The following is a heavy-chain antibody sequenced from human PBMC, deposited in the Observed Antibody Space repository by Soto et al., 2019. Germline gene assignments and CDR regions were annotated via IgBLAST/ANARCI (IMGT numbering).Heavy chain of an antibody. D-gene: IGHD2-21*01. Sequence: EVQLVESGGGLVKPGGSLRLSCEASGFTFSSYNMNWVRQAPGKGLEWVSSISSSSSYIYYADSVKGRFTISRDNAKNSLNLQMNSLRAEDTAVFYCARHFCVGDCPLPWPSWGQGTLVTVSS. J-gene: IGHJ5*02. V-gene: IGHV3-21*01. CDR2: ISSSSSYI. CDR1: GFTFSSYN. CDR3: ARHFCVGDCPLPWPS.